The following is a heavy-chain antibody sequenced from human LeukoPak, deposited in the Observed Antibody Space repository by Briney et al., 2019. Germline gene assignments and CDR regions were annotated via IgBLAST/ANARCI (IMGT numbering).Heavy chain of an antibody. CDR3: ARDLAYNYGDPHYFDY. Sequence: ASVKVSCKASGYTFTSYGISWVRQAPGQGLEWMGWISAYNGNTNYAQKPQGRVTMTTDTSTSTAYMELRSLRSDDTAVYYCARDLAYNYGDPHYFDYWGQGTLVTVSS. J-gene: IGHJ4*02. D-gene: IGHD5-24*01. CDR2: ISAYNGNT. V-gene: IGHV1-18*01. CDR1: GYTFTSYG.